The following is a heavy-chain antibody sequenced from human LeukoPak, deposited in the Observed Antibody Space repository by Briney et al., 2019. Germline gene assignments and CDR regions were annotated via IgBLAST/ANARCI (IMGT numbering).Heavy chain of an antibody. V-gene: IGHV1-18*01. CDR2: ISAYNGNT. D-gene: IGHD5-12*01. Sequence: ASVKVSCKASGYTFTSYGISWVRQAPGQGLEWMGWISAYNGNTNYAQKLQGRVTMTTDTSTSTAYMELRSLRSDDTAVYYCARGRGPFSGYDWVRDYYYYYYVDVWGKGTTVTVSS. CDR1: GYTFTSYG. J-gene: IGHJ6*03. CDR3: ARGRGPFSGYDWVRDYYYYYYVDV.